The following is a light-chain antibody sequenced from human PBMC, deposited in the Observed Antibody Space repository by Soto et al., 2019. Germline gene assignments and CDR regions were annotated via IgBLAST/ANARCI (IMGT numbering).Light chain of an antibody. CDR2: DAS. V-gene: IGKV1-33*01. J-gene: IGKJ4*01. Sequence: DIQMTQSPSSLSASVGDRVTITCQASQDIKNYLNWYQQKSGKAPKLLIYDASDLETGVPSRFSGSGSGTDFTFTINSLRPEDIATYYCQQYDNLPLTFGQGTKVDI. CDR3: QQYDNLPLT. CDR1: QDIKNY.